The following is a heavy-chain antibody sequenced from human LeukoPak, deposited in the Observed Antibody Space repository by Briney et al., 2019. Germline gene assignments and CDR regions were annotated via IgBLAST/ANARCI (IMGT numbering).Heavy chain of an antibody. CDR1: GFTFSDYY. CDR3: ASSRTGSYYSVSDY. CDR2: ISSSGSTI. V-gene: IGHV3-11*01. D-gene: IGHD1-26*01. J-gene: IGHJ4*02. Sequence: GGSLRLSCAASGFTFSDYYMSWIRQATGKGLEWVSYISSSGSTIYYEDSVKGRFTISRDNAKNSLYLQMNSLRAEDTAVYYCASSRTGSYYSVSDYWGQGTLVTVSS.